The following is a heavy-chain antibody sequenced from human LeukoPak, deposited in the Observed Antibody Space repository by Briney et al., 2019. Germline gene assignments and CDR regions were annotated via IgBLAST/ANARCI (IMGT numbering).Heavy chain of an antibody. Sequence: SETLSLTCTVSGGSISSYYWRWIRQPPGKGLEWIGYIYYSGSTNYNPSLKSRVTISVDTSKNQFSLKLSSVTAADTAVYYCAGLSGSSWYEPFDYWGQGTLVTVSS. CDR3: AGLSGSSWYEPFDY. CDR1: GGSISSYY. V-gene: IGHV4-59*01. CDR2: IYYSGST. D-gene: IGHD6-13*01. J-gene: IGHJ4*02.